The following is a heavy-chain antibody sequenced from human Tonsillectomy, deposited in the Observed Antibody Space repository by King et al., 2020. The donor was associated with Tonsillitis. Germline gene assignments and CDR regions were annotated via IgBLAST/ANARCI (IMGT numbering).Heavy chain of an antibody. CDR2: ISSSGSTI. J-gene: IGHJ3*02. CDR1: GFTFSSYE. Sequence: VQLVESGGGLVQPGGSLRLSCAASGFTFSSYEMNWVRQAPGKGLEWVSYISSSGSTIYYADSVKGRFTISRDNAKNSLYLQMNSLRAEDKAVYYCAREGIDYYDSSGYYRVDAFDIWGQGTMVTVSS. D-gene: IGHD3-22*01. V-gene: IGHV3-48*03. CDR3: AREGIDYYDSSGYYRVDAFDI.